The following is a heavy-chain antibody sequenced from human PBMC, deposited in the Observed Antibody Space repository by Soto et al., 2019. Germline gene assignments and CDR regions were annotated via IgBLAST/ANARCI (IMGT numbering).Heavy chain of an antibody. V-gene: IGHV1-69*13. J-gene: IGHJ6*02. Sequence: SVKVSCKASGGTFSSYAISWVRQAPGQGLEWMGGIIPIFGTANYAQKFQGRVTITADESTSTAYMELSSLRSEDTAVYYCARGKDIVLVPAAMDYYYYYGMDVWGQGTTVTVSS. CDR1: GGTFSSYA. D-gene: IGHD2-2*01. CDR3: ARGKDIVLVPAAMDYYYYYGMDV. CDR2: IIPIFGTA.